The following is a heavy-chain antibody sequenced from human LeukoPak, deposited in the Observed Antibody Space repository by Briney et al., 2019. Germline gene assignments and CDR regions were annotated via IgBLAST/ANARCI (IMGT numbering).Heavy chain of an antibody. CDR2: TTTSGYI. V-gene: IGHV3-21*01. D-gene: IGHD5-18*01. CDR1: GFTFSSYS. Sequence: GGSLRLSCAASGFTFSSYSMTWVRQAPGKGLQWVSSTTTSGYISYADSVKGRFTISRDNAMNSLFLQMNNLRAEDTAIYFCARDGYSYDFYYMDVWGKGTTVTISS. J-gene: IGHJ6*03. CDR3: ARDGYSYDFYYMDV.